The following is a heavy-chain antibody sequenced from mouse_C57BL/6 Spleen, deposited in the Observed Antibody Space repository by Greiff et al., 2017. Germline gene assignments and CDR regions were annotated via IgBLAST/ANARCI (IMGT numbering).Heavy chain of an antibody. CDR2: IYPGDGDT. V-gene: IGHV1-82*01. J-gene: IGHJ4*01. Sequence: QVQLQQSGPELVKPGASVKISCKASGYAFSSSWMNWVKQRPGTGLEWIGRIYPGDGDTNYNGKFKGKATLTADKSSSTSYMQLSSLTSEDSAVYCCARSDYYAMDYWGQGTSVTVSS. CDR3: ARSDYYAMDY. CDR1: GYAFSSSW.